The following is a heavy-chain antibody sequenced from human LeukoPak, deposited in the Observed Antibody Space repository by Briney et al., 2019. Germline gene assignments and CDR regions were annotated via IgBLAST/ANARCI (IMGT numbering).Heavy chain of an antibody. D-gene: IGHD4-23*01. V-gene: IGHV1-2*02. J-gene: IGHJ4*02. CDR1: GYTFTGYY. CDR2: INPNSGGT. CDR3: ARDRAYGGNTYYFDY. Sequence: ASVKVSCKASGYTFTGYYMHWVRQAPGQGLEWMGWINPNSGGTNYAQKFQGRVTMTRDTSISTAYMELSRLRSDDTAVYYCARDRAYGGNTYYFDYWGQGTLVPVSS.